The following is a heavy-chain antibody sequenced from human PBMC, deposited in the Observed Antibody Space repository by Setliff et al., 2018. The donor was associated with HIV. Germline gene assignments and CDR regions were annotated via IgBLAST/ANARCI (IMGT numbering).Heavy chain of an antibody. CDR3: AREVSGRNTLGSCVLDY. J-gene: IGHJ4*02. CDR1: GDTFNSYT. Sequence: GASVKVSCKASGDTFNSYTFTWVRQAPGQGPEWMGGIITILGIPNYAPKFQHRVTISADESTKTIYMELSNLKSDDTAVYFCAREVSGRNTLGSCVLDYWGQGTPVTVSS. D-gene: IGHD1-26*01. V-gene: IGHV1-69*10. CDR2: IITILGIP.